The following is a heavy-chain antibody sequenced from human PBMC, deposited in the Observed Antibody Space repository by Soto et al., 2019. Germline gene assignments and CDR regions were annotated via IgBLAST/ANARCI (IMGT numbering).Heavy chain of an antibody. V-gene: IGHV1-69*13. CDR2: LIPIFGTA. Sequence: SVKVSCKASGGTFSSYAISWVRQAPGQGLEWMGGLIPIFGTANYAQKFQGRVTITADESTSTAYMELSSLRSEDTAVYYCTRDSASYYDSSGYYGGDDYWGQGTLVTVSS. CDR3: TRDSASYYDSSGYYGGDDY. J-gene: IGHJ4*02. CDR1: GGTFSSYA. D-gene: IGHD3-22*01.